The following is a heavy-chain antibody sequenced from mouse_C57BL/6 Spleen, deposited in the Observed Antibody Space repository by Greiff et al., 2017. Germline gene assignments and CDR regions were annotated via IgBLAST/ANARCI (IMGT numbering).Heavy chain of an antibody. Sequence: ESGPGLVKPSQSLSLTCSVTGYSITSGYYWHWIRQFPGNKLEWLGYISYDGSNNYNPSLKNRISITRDTSKNQFFLKLHSVTTEDTATYYCARDGYYAMDYWGQGTSGTVSS. CDR2: ISYDGSN. J-gene: IGHJ4*01. CDR3: ARDGYYAMDY. CDR1: GYSITSGYY. V-gene: IGHV3-6*01.